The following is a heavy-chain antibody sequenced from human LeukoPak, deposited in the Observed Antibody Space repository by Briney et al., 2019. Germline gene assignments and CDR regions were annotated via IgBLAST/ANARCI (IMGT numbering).Heavy chain of an antibody. CDR1: GFTFSSYA. Sequence: PGGSLRLSCAASGFTFSSYAMSWVRQAPGKGLEWFSAISGSGGSTYYADSVKGRFTISRDNSKNTLYLQMNSLRAEDAAVYYCAKDQDYYDSSGYYDRAFDIWGQGTMVTVSS. CDR2: ISGSGGST. J-gene: IGHJ3*02. CDR3: AKDQDYYDSSGYYDRAFDI. D-gene: IGHD3-22*01. V-gene: IGHV3-23*01.